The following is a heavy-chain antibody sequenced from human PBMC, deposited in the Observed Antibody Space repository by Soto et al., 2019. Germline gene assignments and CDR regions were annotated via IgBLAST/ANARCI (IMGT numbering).Heavy chain of an antibody. CDR1: GGSISSSY. Sequence: SETLSLTCTVSGGSISSSYWTWIRQPPGKGLEWIGYIYYRGTTNYNPSLKSRVTISVDTSKNHFSLNLRSVTAADTAVYYCARALLSGSGNYPLDYWGQGTLVTVSS. CDR3: ARALLSGSGNYPLDY. CDR2: IYYRGTT. V-gene: IGHV4-59*01. D-gene: IGHD3-10*01. J-gene: IGHJ4*02.